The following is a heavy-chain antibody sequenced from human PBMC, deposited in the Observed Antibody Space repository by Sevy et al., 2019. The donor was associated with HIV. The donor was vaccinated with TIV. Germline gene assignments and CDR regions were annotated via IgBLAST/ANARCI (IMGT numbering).Heavy chain of an antibody. Sequence: SETLSLTCTVSDGSITSLYWNWIRQPPGKGLEWIANIYYNGHINYNPSLKSRVTLSLDTSKNQFSLRLSSVTAADTAMYYCAGENAWGRGYSWGQGTLVTASS. CDR2: IYYNGHI. CDR3: AGENAWGRGYS. D-gene: IGHD1-26*01. CDR1: DGSITSLY. V-gene: IGHV4-59*08. J-gene: IGHJ4*02.